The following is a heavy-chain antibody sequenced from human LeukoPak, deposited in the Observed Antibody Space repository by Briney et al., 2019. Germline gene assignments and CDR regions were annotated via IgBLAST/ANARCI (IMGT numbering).Heavy chain of an antibody. D-gene: IGHD6-19*01. CDR2: IYYSGST. J-gene: IGHJ4*02. CDR3: ARHRSSGWYVYVLDY. CDR1: GGSISSYY. V-gene: IGHV4-59*08. Sequence: PSETLSLTCTVSGGSISSYYWSWIRQPPGKGLEWIGYIYYSGSTNYNPSLKSRVTISVDTSKNQFSLKLSSVTAADTAVCYCARHRSSGWYVYVLDYWGQGTLVTVSS.